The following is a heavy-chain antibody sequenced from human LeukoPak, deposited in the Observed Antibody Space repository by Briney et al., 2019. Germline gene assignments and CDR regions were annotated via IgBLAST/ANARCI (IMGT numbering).Heavy chain of an antibody. CDR1: GYTFTDYY. V-gene: IGHV1-2*02. CDR3: APTDVYYFDF. J-gene: IGHJ4*02. CDR2: INPNSGGT. Sequence: ASVKVSCTASGYTFTDYYIHWVRQAPGQGLEWMGWINPNSGGTNYAQQFQGRVTMTRDTSISTAYMELSRVRSDDTAVYYCAPTDVYYFDFWGQGTLVTVSS.